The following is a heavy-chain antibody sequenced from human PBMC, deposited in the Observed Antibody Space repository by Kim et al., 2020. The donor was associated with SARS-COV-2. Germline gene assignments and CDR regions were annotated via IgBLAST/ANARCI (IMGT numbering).Heavy chain of an antibody. J-gene: IGHJ4*02. CDR2: IYYSGST. CDR1: GGSISSYY. Sequence: SETLSLTCTVSGGSISSYYWSWIRQPPGKGLEWIGYIYYSGSTNYNPSLKSRVTISVDTSKNQFSLKLSSVTAADTAVYYCARDRDSLADWGQGTLVTVSS. D-gene: IGHD3-10*01. V-gene: IGHV4-59*13. CDR3: ARDRDSLAD.